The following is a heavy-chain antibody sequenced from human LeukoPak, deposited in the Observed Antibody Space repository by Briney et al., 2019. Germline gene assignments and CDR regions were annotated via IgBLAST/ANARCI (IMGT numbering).Heavy chain of an antibody. CDR1: GYTFTSYG. J-gene: IGHJ6*02. D-gene: IGHD1-7*01. CDR3: ARAGTTTFYYYGMDV. CDR2: ISAYNGNT. V-gene: IGHV1-18*01. Sequence: ASVKVSCKASGYTFTSYGISWVRQAPGRGLEWMGWISAYNGNTNYAQKLQGRVTMTTDTSTSTAYMELRSLRSDDTAVYYCARAGTTTFYYYGMDVWGQGTTVTVSS.